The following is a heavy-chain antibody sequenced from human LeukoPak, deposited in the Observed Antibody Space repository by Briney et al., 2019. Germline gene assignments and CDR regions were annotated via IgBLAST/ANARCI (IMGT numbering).Heavy chain of an antibody. CDR2: ISSNSSYI. CDR1: GFTFSSYS. Sequence: GGSLRLSCAASGFTFSSYSMNWVRQAPGKGLEWVSSISSNSSYIYYADSVKGRFTISRDNAKNSLYLQMNSLRAEDTAVYYCARGRQWLASLDYWGQGTLVTVPS. D-gene: IGHD6-19*01. CDR3: ARGRQWLASLDY. V-gene: IGHV3-21*01. J-gene: IGHJ4*02.